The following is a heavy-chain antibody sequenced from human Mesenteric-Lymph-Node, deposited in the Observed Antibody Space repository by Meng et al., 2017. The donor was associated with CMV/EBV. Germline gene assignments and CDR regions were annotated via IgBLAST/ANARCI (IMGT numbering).Heavy chain of an antibody. Sequence: GESLKISCAASGFTFSSCTMHWVRQAPGKGLEWLSSISSSSSYIYYADSLKGRFTVSRDNAENSLFLQMNSLRVEDTAVYYCARTSSSFYYYYGMDVWGQGTTVTVSS. J-gene: IGHJ6*02. D-gene: IGHD6-6*01. CDR3: ARTSSSFYYYYGMDV. CDR2: ISSSSSYI. V-gene: IGHV3-21*01. CDR1: GFTFSSCT.